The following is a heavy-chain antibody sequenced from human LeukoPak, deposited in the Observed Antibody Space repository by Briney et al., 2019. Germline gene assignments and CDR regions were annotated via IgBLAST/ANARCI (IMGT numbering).Heavy chain of an antibody. CDR1: GFTFSSYS. V-gene: IGHV3-21*04. J-gene: IGHJ3*02. Sequence: PGGSLRLSCAASGFTFSSYSMNWVRQAPGKGLEWVSSISSSSSYIYYADSVKGRFTISRDNSKNTLYLQMNSLRAEDTAVYYCATSSGGRAFDIWGQGTMVTASS. CDR3: ATSSGGRAFDI. CDR2: ISSSSSYI. D-gene: IGHD3-22*01.